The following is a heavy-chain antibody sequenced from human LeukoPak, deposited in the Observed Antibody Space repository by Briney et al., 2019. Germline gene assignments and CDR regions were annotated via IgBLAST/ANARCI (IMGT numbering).Heavy chain of an antibody. V-gene: IGHV1-69*05. CDR2: IVPIFGTT. CDR1: GGPFSSYA. D-gene: IGHD3-9*01. Sequence: ASVKVSCKASGGPFSSYAFSWVRQAPGQGLEWMGGIVPIFGTTNYAEKSQGRVTIITDESTGTAYMELSSLGSEDTAIYYCARGLGDYNTDWFPVSGYWGQGTPVTVSS. CDR3: ARGLGDYNTDWFPVSGY. J-gene: IGHJ4*02.